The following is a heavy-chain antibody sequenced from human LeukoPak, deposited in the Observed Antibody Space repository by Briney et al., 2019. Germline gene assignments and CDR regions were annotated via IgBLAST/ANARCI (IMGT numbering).Heavy chain of an antibody. CDR2: IFYSGGT. V-gene: IGHV4-39*02. D-gene: IGHD6-13*01. J-gene: IGHJ4*01. CDR3: ARDGIEVAGTGYFDY. Sequence: PSETLSLTCSVSGGSISRNIHYWAWIRQPPGKGLEWIGSIFYSGGTYYNASVKSRVTMSVDTSKNQFSLKLSSVTAADTAVYYCARDGIEVAGTGYFDYWDHGTLVTVSS. CDR1: GGSISRNIHY.